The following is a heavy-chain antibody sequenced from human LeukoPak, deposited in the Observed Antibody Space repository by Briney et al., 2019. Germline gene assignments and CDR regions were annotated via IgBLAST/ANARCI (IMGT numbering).Heavy chain of an antibody. CDR1: GFTFTTYG. D-gene: IGHD6-13*01. Sequence: GGSLRLSCEASGFTFTTYGMHWVRQVPGKGLEWVAFIRYDGSDKYYVDSVKGRFTISRDNARSTLYLQMNSLRAEDTAVYYCARVEIAGAGDFWYFNLWGRGTQVTFSS. CDR2: IRYDGSDK. CDR3: ARVEIAGAGDFWYFNL. V-gene: IGHV3-30*02. J-gene: IGHJ2*01.